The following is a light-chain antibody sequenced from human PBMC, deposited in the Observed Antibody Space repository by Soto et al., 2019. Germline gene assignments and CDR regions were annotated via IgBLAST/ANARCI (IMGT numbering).Light chain of an antibody. CDR2: GAS. Sequence: EIVLTQSAAPLALSSGERSTLSCIDSQSIGLAIAWYQHKPGQAPRLLIYGASSRATGIPVRFSGSASGTDFPLPLSRLEPEDFAVYYCQLSGSPPRTFGQGTKVDIK. CDR1: QSIGLA. V-gene: IGKV3-20*01. CDR3: QLSGSPPRT. J-gene: IGKJ1*01.